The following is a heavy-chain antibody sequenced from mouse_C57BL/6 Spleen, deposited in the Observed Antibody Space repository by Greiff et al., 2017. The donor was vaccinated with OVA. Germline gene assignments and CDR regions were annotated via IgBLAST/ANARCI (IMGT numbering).Heavy chain of an antibody. CDR1: GYTFTSYW. V-gene: IGHV1-64*01. J-gene: IGHJ4*01. CDR2: IHPNSGST. CDR3: ARGGRSRDYAMDY. D-gene: IGHD1-1*01. Sequence: QVQLQQPGAELVKPGASVKLSCKASGYTFTSYWMHWVKQRPGQGLEWIGMIHPNSGSTNYNEKFKSKATLTVDKSSSTAYMQLSSLTSEDSAVYYCARGGRSRDYAMDYWGQGTSVTVSS.